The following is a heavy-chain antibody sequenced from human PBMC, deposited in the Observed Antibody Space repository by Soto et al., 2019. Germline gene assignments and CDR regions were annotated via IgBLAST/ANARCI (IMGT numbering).Heavy chain of an antibody. V-gene: IGHV1-18*04. J-gene: IGHJ6*02. CDR3: ARDRSEYCSGGSCYQNYYYYGMDV. CDR1: GYTFTSYG. CDR2: ISAYNGNT. Sequence: GASVKVSCKASGYTFTSYGISWVRQAPGQGLEWMGWISAYNGNTNYAQKLQGRVTMTTDTSTSTAYMELRSLRSDDTAVYYSARDRSEYCSGGSCYQNYYYYGMDVWGQGTTVTVSS. D-gene: IGHD2-15*01.